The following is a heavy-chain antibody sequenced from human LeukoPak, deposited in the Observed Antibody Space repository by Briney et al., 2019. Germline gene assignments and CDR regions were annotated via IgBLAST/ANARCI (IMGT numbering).Heavy chain of an antibody. CDR1: GFTFSSYS. J-gene: IGHJ4*02. V-gene: IGHV3-48*01. CDR2: ISSSSSTI. Sequence: GGSLRLSCAASGFTFSSYSMNWVRQAPGKGLEWVSYISSSSSTIYYADSVKGRFTISRDNAKNSLYLQMNSLRAEDTAVYYCAKDAEDKIVVVPAAILPPYFDYWGQGTLVTVSS. CDR3: AKDAEDKIVVVPAAILPPYFDY. D-gene: IGHD2-2*02.